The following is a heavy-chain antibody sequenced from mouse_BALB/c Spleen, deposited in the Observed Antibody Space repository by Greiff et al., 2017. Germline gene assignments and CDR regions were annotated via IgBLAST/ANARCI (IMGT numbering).Heavy chain of an antibody. Sequence: EVQVVESGGGLVQPGGSRKLSCAASGFTFSSFGMHWVRQAPEKGLEWVAYISSGSSTIYYADTVKGRFTISRDNPKNTLFLQMTSLRSEDTAMYYCARDSITTASFAYWGQGTLVTVSA. CDR2: ISSGSSTI. J-gene: IGHJ3*01. CDR1: GFTFSSFG. CDR3: ARDSITTASFAY. D-gene: IGHD1-1*01. V-gene: IGHV5-17*02.